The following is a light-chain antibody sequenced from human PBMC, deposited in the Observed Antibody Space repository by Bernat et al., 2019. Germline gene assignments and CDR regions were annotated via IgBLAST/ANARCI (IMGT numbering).Light chain of an antibody. CDR1: QSVSSN. Sequence: EIVMTQSPATLSVSPGERATLSCRASQSVSSNLAWYQQIPGQAPRLLIYGASTRPTGIPARFSGSGSGTEFTLTISSLQSEDFAVYYCQQYNNLPPSFTFGPGTKVDIK. CDR3: QQYNNLPPSFT. CDR2: GAS. J-gene: IGKJ3*01. V-gene: IGKV3-15*01.